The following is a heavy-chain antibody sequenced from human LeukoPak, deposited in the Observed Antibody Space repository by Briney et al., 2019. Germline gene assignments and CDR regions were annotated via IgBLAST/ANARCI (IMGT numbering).Heavy chain of an antibody. CDR3: ARDPKSWGDYYYYGMDV. D-gene: IGHD7-27*01. Sequence: PGGSLRLSCAASGFTFSSYAMSWVRQAPGKGLEWVSAISGSGGSTYYADSVKGRFTISRDNSKNTLYLQMNSLRAEDTAVYYCARDPKSWGDYYYYGMDVWGQGSTVTVSS. CDR2: ISGSGGST. CDR1: GFTFSSYA. V-gene: IGHV3-23*01. J-gene: IGHJ6*02.